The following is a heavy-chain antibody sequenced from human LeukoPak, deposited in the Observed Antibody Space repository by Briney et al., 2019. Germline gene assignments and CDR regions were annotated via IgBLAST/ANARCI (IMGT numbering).Heavy chain of an antibody. V-gene: IGHV3-23*01. J-gene: IGHJ4*02. CDR3: ASGERIGMIVVVKYFDY. CDR2: ISGSGGST. D-gene: IGHD3-22*01. Sequence: GGSLRLSCAASGFTFSNYAMNWVRQAPGKGPEWVSVISGSGGSTYYADSVKGRFTISRDNSKNTVFLQMNSLRAEDTAVYYCASGERIGMIVVVKYFDYWGQGTLVTVSS. CDR1: GFTFSNYA.